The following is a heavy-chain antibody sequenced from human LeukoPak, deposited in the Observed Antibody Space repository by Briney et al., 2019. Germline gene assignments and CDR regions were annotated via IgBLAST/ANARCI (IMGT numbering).Heavy chain of an antibody. D-gene: IGHD6-19*01. CDR3: AKGDQWLVPRWFDP. CDR2: ISGSGDKT. J-gene: IGHJ5*02. Sequence: GSLILSCVASGFTFSSYGMSWVLQAPGKGLQWFSIISGSGDKTYYADSVRDRFSISRDNSKNTLYLQMNSMRAEDTAMYYCAKGDQWLVPRWFDPWGQGTLVTVSS. V-gene: IGHV3-23*01. CDR1: GFTFSSYG.